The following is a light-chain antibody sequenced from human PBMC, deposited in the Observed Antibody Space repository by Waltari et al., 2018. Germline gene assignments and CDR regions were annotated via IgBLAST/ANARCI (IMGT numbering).Light chain of an antibody. CDR2: DTS. CDR3: HQRRSWLWT. Sequence: EIVLTQSPATLSLSPGERATLSCRASQSVGSYLAWSQQKPGQPPRLLIYDTSNRATGIPARLSGSGSGTDFTLTISSLEPEDFAVYYCHQRRSWLWTFGQGTKVEIK. CDR1: QSVGSY. J-gene: IGKJ1*01. V-gene: IGKV3-11*01.